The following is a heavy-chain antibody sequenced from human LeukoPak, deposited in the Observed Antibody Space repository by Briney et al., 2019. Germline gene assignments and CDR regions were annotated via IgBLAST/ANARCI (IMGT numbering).Heavy chain of an antibody. CDR3: ARGGYFDSSDFYS. CDR1: GFTLSSYW. CDR2: INSDGSTT. V-gene: IGHV3-74*01. J-gene: IGHJ3*01. Sequence: PGGSLRLSCAASGFTLSSYWMHWVRQAPGKGLVWVSRINSDGSTTSYADSVKGRFIISRDNAKNTLYLQMNSLRAEDTAVYYCARGGYFDSSDFYSWGQGTMVTVSS. D-gene: IGHD3-22*01.